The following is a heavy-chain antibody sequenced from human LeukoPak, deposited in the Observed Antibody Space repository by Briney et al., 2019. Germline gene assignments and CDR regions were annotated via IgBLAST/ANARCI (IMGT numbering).Heavy chain of an antibody. CDR3: TISYDSGSSF. J-gene: IGHJ4*02. CDR2: IKSKTNGGTT. Sequence: GGSLRLSCAASGFTFSNACMSWVRQAPGKGLEWVGRIKSKTNGGTTDYAARVKGRFTISREDYKNTLHMQMNSLKTEDTAVYYCTISYDSGSSFWGQGKLVTVSS. V-gene: IGHV3-15*01. D-gene: IGHD3-10*01. CDR1: GFTFSNAC.